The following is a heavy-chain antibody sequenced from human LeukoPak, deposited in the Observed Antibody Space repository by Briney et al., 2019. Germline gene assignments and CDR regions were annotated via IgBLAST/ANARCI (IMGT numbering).Heavy chain of an antibody. CDR3: ADYDSSGYYVDY. D-gene: IGHD3-22*01. J-gene: IGHJ4*02. Sequence: PSETLSLTCTVSGGSISSNNYYWGWIRHPPGKGLEWIGTIYYSGTTYYNPSLKSRVTLSVDTSKNQFALKLSSVNDADTAVYYCADYDSSGYYVDYWVQGTMVTVSS. CDR1: GGSISSNNYY. V-gene: IGHV4-39*01. CDR2: IYYSGTT.